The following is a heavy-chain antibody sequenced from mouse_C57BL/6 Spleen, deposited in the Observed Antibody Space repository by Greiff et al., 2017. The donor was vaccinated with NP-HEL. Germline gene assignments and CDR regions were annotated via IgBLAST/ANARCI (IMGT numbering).Heavy chain of an antibody. CDR3: AVYYYGSSPDYFDY. V-gene: IGHV14-2*01. CDR1: GFNIKDYY. J-gene: IGHJ2*01. CDR2: IDPEDGET. Sequence: EVQLQQSGAELVKPGASVKLSCTASGFNIKDYYMHWVKQRTEKGLEWIGRIDPEDGETKYAQKFQGKATITADTSSNTAYLQLSSLTSEDAAVYYCAVYYYGSSPDYFDYWGQGTTLTVSS. D-gene: IGHD1-1*01.